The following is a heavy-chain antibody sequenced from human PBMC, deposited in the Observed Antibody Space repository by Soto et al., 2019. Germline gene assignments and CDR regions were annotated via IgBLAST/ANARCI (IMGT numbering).Heavy chain of an antibody. D-gene: IGHD1-20*01. Sequence: QVQLVESGGGVVQPGRSLRLSCAASGFTFSSYGMHWVRQAPGKGLEWVAIISFDGSNRYYADSVKGRFTISRDSSKNTLYLQVNSLRAEDTAVYYCARGAGLSQYNDYINVWGKGTTVTVSS. V-gene: IGHV3-33*01. J-gene: IGHJ6*03. CDR3: ARGAGLSQYNDYINV. CDR1: GFTFSSYG. CDR2: ISFDGSNR.